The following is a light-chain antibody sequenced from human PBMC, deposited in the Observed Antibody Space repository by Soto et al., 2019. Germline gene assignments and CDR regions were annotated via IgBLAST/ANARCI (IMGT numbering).Light chain of an antibody. J-gene: IGLJ1*01. CDR2: EVS. Sequence: QSALTQPASVSGSPGQSITISCTGASSGVLTYDLVSWYQHHPGKAPKLIISEVSKRPSGVSNRFSGSKSGSTASLTISGLQAEDEADYYCCSYAQSSTYVFGTGTKLTVL. CDR1: SSGVLTYDL. CDR3: CSYAQSSTYV. V-gene: IGLV2-23*02.